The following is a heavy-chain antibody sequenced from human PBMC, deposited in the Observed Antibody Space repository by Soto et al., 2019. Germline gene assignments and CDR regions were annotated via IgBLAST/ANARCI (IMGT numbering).Heavy chain of an antibody. CDR1: GFTFSNYA. Sequence: QVQLVESGGGVVQPGRSLRLSCAASGFTFSNYAMHGVRQAPGKGLEWVAAILSDEINKYSADSVKGRFTISRDNSKNTLYLQMNSLIPEDTAVYYCAIIATAGGGDAFDIWGQGTMVTVSS. D-gene: IGHD6-13*01. CDR2: ILSDEINK. J-gene: IGHJ3*02. CDR3: AIIATAGGGDAFDI. V-gene: IGHV3-30-3*01.